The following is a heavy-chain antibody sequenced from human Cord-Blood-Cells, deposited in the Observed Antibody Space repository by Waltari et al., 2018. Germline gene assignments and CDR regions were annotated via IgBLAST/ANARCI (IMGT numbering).Heavy chain of an antibody. D-gene: IGHD6-13*01. J-gene: IGHJ4*02. CDR3: ARGTAAGDY. CDR2: INPSGGST. Sequence: QVQLVQSGAEVKKPGASVKVSCKASGYTFTSNYMHWVRQAPGQGLGWWGIINPSGGSTSYSQKFQGRVTMTRDTSTGTVDRELSSLRSEDTAVYYCARGTAAGDYWGQGTLVTVSS. CDR1: GYTFTSNY. V-gene: IGHV1-46*01.